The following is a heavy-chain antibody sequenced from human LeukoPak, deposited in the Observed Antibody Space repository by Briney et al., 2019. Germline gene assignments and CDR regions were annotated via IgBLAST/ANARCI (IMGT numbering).Heavy chain of an antibody. D-gene: IGHD3-16*01. V-gene: IGHV3-30*02. CDR2: IRYDGSNK. CDR1: GFTFSSYG. J-gene: IGHJ4*02. CDR3: AKDLASPTFYYFDY. Sequence: GGSLRLSCAASGFTFSSYGMHWVRQAPGKGLEWVAFIRYDGSNKYYADSVKGRFTISRDNSKNTLYLQMNSLRAEDTAVYYCAKDLASPTFYYFDYWGQGTLVTVSS.